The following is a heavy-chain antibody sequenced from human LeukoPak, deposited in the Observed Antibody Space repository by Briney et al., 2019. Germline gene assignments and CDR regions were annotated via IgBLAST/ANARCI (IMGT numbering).Heavy chain of an antibody. J-gene: IGHJ4*02. CDR2: ISSSGSTI. CDR1: GFTFSSYS. CDR3: AGSVVTATSFDY. V-gene: IGHV3-48*04. D-gene: IGHD4-23*01. Sequence: PGGSLRLSCAASGFTFSSYSMNWVRQAPGKGLEWVSYISSSGSTIYYADSVKGRFTISRDNAKNSLYLQMNSLRAEDTAVYYCAGSVVTATSFDYWGQGTLVTVSS.